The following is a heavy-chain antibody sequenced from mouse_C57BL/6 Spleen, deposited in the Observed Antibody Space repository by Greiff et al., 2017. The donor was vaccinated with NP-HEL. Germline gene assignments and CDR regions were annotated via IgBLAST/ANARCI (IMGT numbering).Heavy chain of an antibody. CDR2: IDPSDSYT. J-gene: IGHJ3*01. Sequence: VQLQQSGAELVRPGTSVKLSCKASGYTFTSYWMHWVKQRPGQGLEWIGVIDPSDSYTNYNQKFKGKATLTVDTSSSTAYMQLSSLTSEDSAVYYCARGEEKRRLPFTYWGQGTLVTVSA. V-gene: IGHV1-59*01. CDR3: ARGEEKRRLPFTY. CDR1: GYTFTSYW. D-gene: IGHD3-2*02.